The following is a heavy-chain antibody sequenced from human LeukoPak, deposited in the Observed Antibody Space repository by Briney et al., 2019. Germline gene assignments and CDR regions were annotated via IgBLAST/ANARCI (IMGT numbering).Heavy chain of an antibody. Sequence: ASVKVSCKASGYTFTGYYMHWVRQAPGQGLEWMGWINPNSGGTNYAQKFQGRVTMTRDTSISTAYMELRSLRSDDTAVYYCARNYDILTGYYKRTLDAFDIWGQGTMVTVSS. CDR1: GYTFTGYY. CDR3: ARNYDILTGYYKRTLDAFDI. J-gene: IGHJ3*02. D-gene: IGHD3-9*01. CDR2: INPNSGGT. V-gene: IGHV1-2*02.